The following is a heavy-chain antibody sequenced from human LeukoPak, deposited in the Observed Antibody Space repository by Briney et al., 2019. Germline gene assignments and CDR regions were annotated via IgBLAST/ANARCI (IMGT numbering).Heavy chain of an antibody. V-gene: IGHV3-30*19. Sequence: PGRSLRLSCAGSGFTFGGYGMHWFRQAPGKGLEWVAVISYDGSNKYYADSVKGRFTISRDNSKNTLYLQMNSLRAEDTAVYYCARDKSIGGYSGYGGYYYYGMDVWGQGTTVTVSS. J-gene: IGHJ6*02. CDR3: ARDKSIGGYSGYGGYYYYGMDV. CDR2: ISYDGSNK. CDR1: GFTFGGYG. D-gene: IGHD5-12*01.